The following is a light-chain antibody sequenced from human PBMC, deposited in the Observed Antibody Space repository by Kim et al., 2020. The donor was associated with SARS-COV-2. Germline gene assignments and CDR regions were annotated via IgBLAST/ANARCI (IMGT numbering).Light chain of an antibody. CDR2: YNT. CDR3: QVWDISSDHYV. Sequence: PGKPASITCGGNDMGSKSVHWYQQRPGQAPVLVLYYNTDRPSGIPERFSGSNSGNTATLTINRVEAGDEADYYCQVWDISSDHYVFGTGTKVTVL. J-gene: IGLJ1*01. CDR1: DMGSKS. V-gene: IGLV3-21*04.